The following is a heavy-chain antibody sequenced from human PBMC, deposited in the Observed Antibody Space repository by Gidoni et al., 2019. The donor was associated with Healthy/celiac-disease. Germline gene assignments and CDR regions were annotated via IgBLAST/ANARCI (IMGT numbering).Heavy chain of an antibody. CDR2: ISSSSSTI. Sequence: EVQLVESGGGLVQPGGSLRLSCAASGFTFSSYSMNWVRQAPGKGLEWVSYISSSSSTIYYADSVKGRFTISRDNAKNSLYLQMNSLRDEDTAVYYCARGGPNYDFWSGYYGKNYYYGMDVWGQGTTVTVSS. D-gene: IGHD3-3*01. CDR1: GFTFSSYS. J-gene: IGHJ6*02. CDR3: ARGGPNYDFWSGYYGKNYYYGMDV. V-gene: IGHV3-48*02.